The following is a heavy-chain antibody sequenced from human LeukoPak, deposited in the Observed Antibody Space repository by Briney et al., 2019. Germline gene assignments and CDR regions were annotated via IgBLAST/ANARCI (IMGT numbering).Heavy chain of an antibody. V-gene: IGHV1-69*13. Sequence: SVKVSCKASGGTFSGYAISWVRQAPGQGLEWMGGIIPIFGTANYAQKFQGRVTITADESTSTAYMELSSLRSEDTAVYYCARAPVPYYYYYGMDVWGQGTTVTVSS. J-gene: IGHJ6*02. CDR1: GGTFSGYA. CDR3: ARAPVPYYYYYGMDV. CDR2: IIPIFGTA.